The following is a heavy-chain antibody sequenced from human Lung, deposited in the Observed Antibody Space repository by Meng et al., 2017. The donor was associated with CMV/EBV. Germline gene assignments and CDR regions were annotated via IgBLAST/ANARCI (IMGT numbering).Heavy chain of an antibody. V-gene: IGHV3-7*01. Sequence: GGSXRLCCAAPGFSLSAYWMTWVRQAPGQGLEWVANIKEDGSERDYVDSVEGRFTISRDNSRNSLFLEMNSLRVGDTAVYYCVRGRGLDARGQGTTVTVSS. CDR1: GFSLSAYW. J-gene: IGHJ6*02. CDR3: VRGRGLDA. CDR2: IKEDGSER. D-gene: IGHD6-25*01.